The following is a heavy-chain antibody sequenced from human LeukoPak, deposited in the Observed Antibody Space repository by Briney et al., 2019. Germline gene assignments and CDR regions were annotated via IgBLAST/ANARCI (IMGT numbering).Heavy chain of an antibody. CDR1: GGSFSDYY. V-gene: IGHV4-59*01. J-gene: IGHJ3*02. CDR3: ARGATIFGVVMDDAFDI. D-gene: IGHD3-3*01. CDR2: IYYSGST. Sequence: PSETLSLTCAVYGGSFSDYYWSWIRQPPGKGLEWIGYIYYSGSTNYNPSLKSRVTISVDTSKNQFSLKLSSVTAADTAVYYCARGATIFGVVMDDAFDIWGQGTMVTVSS.